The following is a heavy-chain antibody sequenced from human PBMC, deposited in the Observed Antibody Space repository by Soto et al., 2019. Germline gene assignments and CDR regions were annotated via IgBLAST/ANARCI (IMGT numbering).Heavy chain of an antibody. J-gene: IGHJ4*02. CDR1: GFTFSSYA. D-gene: IGHD3-16*02. V-gene: IGHV3-30-3*01. CDR3: ASGGSPNYDYVWGSYRPYDY. CDR2: ISYDGSNK. Sequence: TGGSLRLSCAASGFTFSSYAMHWVRQAPGKGLEWVAVISYDGSNKYYADSVKGRFTISRDNSKNTLYLQMNSLRAEDTAVYYCASGGSPNYDYVWGSYRPYDYWGQGTLVTVS.